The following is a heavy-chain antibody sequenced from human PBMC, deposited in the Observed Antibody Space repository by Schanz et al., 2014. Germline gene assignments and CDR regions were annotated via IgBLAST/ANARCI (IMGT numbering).Heavy chain of an antibody. CDR2: IYHSGST. CDR1: GGSISSSSYF. CDR3: ARHMGRLSSSRGNYFDY. J-gene: IGHJ4*02. D-gene: IGHD6-13*01. V-gene: IGHV4-39*01. Sequence: QLQLQESGPGLVKPSETLSLTCTVSGGSISSSSYFWGWIRQPPGKGLEWIGSIYHSGSTYNNPSQKMGHPIPGDRPKTKSSRKWSLVTAADTALYYCARHMGRLSSSRGNYFDYWGQGTLVTVSS.